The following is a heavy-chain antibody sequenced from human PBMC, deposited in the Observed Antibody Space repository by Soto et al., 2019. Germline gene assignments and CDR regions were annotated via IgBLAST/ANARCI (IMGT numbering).Heavy chain of an antibody. V-gene: IGHV1-46*01. Sequence: QVQLVQSGAEVKKPGASVKLSCGSSADTITNYRVHWVRQAPGQGLEWKGIIDPNGGGTQYTQNFQDRVTMTSDRTTDTDDMELSSLTSEDTAMYYCARETLSTDWYYLDRWGQGTLLTVSS. CDR3: ARETLSTDWYYLDR. CDR2: IDPNGGGT. CDR1: ADTITNYR. J-gene: IGHJ4*02. D-gene: IGHD1-7*01.